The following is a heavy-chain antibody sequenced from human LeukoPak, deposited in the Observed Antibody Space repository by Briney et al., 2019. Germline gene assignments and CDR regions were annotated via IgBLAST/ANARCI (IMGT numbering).Heavy chain of an antibody. D-gene: IGHD4-17*01. J-gene: IGHJ4*02. CDR3: ASSYDYGDHAWNY. V-gene: IGHV1-69*05. CDR2: IIPIFGTA. Sequence: GASVKVSCKASGGTFSSYAISWVRQAPGQGLEWMGGIIPIFGTANYAQKFQGRVTTTTDESTSTAYMELSSLRSEDTAVYYCASSYDYGDHAWNYWGQGTLVTVSS. CDR1: GGTFSSYA.